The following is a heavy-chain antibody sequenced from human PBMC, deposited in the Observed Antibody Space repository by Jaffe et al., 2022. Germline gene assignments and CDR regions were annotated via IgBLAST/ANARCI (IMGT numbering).Heavy chain of an antibody. Sequence: EVQLVESGGGLVKPGGSLRLSCAASGFTFSNAWMSWVRQAPGKGLEWVGRIKSKTDGGTTDYAAPVKGRFTISRDDSKNTLYLQMNSLKTEDTAVYYCTTDVRRVGYDFWSGYYRVFAFDIWGQGTMVTVSS. V-gene: IGHV3-15*01. CDR1: GFTFSNAW. CDR3: TTDVRRVGYDFWSGYYRVFAFDI. J-gene: IGHJ3*02. D-gene: IGHD3-3*01. CDR2: IKSKTDGGTT.